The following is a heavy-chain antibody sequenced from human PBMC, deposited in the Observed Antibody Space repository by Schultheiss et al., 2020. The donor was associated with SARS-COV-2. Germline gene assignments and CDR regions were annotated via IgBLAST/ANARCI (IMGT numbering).Heavy chain of an antibody. D-gene: IGHD6-13*01. CDR3: ARQAVIAAAGSAFDY. CDR1: GGTFSSYA. Sequence: ASVKVSCKASGGTFSSYAISWVRQAPGQGLEWMGRMNPNSGGTDYAQKFQGRVTMTRDSSISTAYMELNSLRAGDTAVYYCARQAVIAAAGSAFDYWGQGTLVTVSS. J-gene: IGHJ4*02. V-gene: IGHV1-8*02. CDR2: MNPNSGGT.